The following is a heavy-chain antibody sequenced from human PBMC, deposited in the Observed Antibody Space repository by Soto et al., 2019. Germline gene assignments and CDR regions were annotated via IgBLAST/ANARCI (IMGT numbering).Heavy chain of an antibody. D-gene: IGHD6-19*01. CDR2: IYWDDTK. J-gene: IGHJ4*02. V-gene: IGHV2-5*02. CDR1: GFSLSTTAVG. CDR3: AHGSGWLSDQ. Sequence: QITLKESGPTLVKPTQTLTLTCTFSGFSLSTTAVGVNWIRQPPGKPLEWLALIYWDDTKHYSSSLKNRLTISKDTSKYQVVLTMTNMDPVDTATYYCAHGSGWLSDQWGQGTLVTVSS.